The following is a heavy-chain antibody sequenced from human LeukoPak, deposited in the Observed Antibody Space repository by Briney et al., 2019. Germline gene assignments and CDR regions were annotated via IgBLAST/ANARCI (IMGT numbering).Heavy chain of an antibody. V-gene: IGHV4-34*01. CDR2: INHSGST. CDR1: GGSISSYY. J-gene: IGHJ4*02. CDR3: ARGLYGSESY. D-gene: IGHD3-10*01. Sequence: PSETLSLTCTVSGGSISSYYWSWIRQPPGKGLEWIGEINHSGSTNYNPSLKSRVTISVDTSKNQFSLKLSSVTAADTAVYYCARGLYGSESYWGQGTLVTVSS.